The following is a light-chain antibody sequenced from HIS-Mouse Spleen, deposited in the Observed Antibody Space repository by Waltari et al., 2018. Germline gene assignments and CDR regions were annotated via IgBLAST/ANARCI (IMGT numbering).Light chain of an antibody. J-gene: IGLJ3*02. CDR3: NSRDSSGNHWV. CDR1: SLRSYY. Sequence: SSELTQDPAVSVALGQTVRITCQGDSLRSYYASWYQQKPGQAPVLVIYGKNNRPSGSPDRFSGSSSGNTGSVTITGAQAEDEADYYGNSRDSSGNHWVFGGGTKLTVL. CDR2: GKN. V-gene: IGLV3-19*01.